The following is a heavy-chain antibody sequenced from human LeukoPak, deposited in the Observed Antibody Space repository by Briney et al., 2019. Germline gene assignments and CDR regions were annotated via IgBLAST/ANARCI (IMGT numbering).Heavy chain of an antibody. J-gene: IGHJ4*02. CDR3: ARRAILDY. CDR1: GFTLSSHY. Sequence: GGSLSLSCAASGFTLSSHYMSWVRQAPGKGLEWVSIIYSGGGTYYADSVKGRFTISRDNSKNTVYLQMNSLRAEDTAVYYCARRAILDYWGQGTLVTVSS. V-gene: IGHV3-66*04. D-gene: IGHD2-2*01. CDR2: IYSGGGT.